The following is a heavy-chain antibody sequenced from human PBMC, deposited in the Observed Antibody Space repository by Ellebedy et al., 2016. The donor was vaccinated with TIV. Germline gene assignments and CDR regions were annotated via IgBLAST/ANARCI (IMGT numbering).Heavy chain of an antibody. Sequence: SETLSLXXTVSGGSISSSSYYWGWIRQPPGKGLEWIGSIYYSGSTYYNPSLKSRVTISVDTSKNQFSLKLSSVTAADTAVYYCARWKGIVVVIDAFDIWGQGTMVTVSS. V-gene: IGHV4-39*07. D-gene: IGHD3-22*01. CDR2: IYYSGST. CDR1: GGSISSSSYY. CDR3: ARWKGIVVVIDAFDI. J-gene: IGHJ3*02.